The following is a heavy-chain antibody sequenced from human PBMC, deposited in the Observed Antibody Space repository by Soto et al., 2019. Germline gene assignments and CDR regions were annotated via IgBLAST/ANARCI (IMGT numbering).Heavy chain of an antibody. V-gene: IGHV4-4*07. D-gene: IGHD6-13*01. J-gene: IGHJ6*02. Sequence: SETLSLTCTVSGDSVTSFYWNWIRQPAGQGLEWIGRIYPSGSTIYNPSLENRVSMSVDRSRDQVSLTFSSVAAADTALYYCARVIAAAGTHFGDYYYGMDVWGQGTTVTVSS. CDR3: ARVIAAAGTHFGDYYYGMDV. CDR1: GDSVTSFY. CDR2: IYPSGST.